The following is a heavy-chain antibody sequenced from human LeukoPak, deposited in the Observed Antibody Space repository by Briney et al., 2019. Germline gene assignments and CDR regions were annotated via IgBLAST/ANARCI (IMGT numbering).Heavy chain of an antibody. V-gene: IGHV1-18*04. D-gene: IGHD3-22*01. CDR1: GYTSTSYG. CDR3: ARDYGYDSSGYSLLYFDY. J-gene: IGHJ4*02. Sequence: ASVKVSCKASGYTSTSYGISWVRQAPGQGLEWMGWISAYNGNTNYAQKLQGRVTMTTDTSTSTAYMELRSLRSDDTAVYYCARDYGYDSSGYSLLYFDYWGQGTLVTVSS. CDR2: ISAYNGNT.